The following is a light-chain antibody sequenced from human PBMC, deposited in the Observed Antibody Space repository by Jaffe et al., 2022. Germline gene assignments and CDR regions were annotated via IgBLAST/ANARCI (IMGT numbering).Light chain of an antibody. CDR3: QQYGNSPFT. J-gene: IGKJ5*01. V-gene: IGKV3-20*01. CDR2: DAS. CDR1: QSVSRNF. Sequence: EIVLTQSPGTLSLSPGERATLSCRASQSVSRNFLAWYHHKPGQAPRLLIYDASNRATGIPDRFSGSGSGTDFTLTISRLEPEDFAVYYCQQYGNSPFTFGQGTRLEIK.